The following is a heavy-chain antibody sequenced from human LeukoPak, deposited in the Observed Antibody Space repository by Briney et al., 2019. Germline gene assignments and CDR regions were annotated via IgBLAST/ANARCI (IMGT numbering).Heavy chain of an antibody. D-gene: IGHD6-13*01. CDR3: ARGAAADKLSWFDP. CDR1: CGSISSSSYY. Sequence: SETLSLTCTVSCGSISSSSYYWGWIRQPPGKGLEWIGCIYYSGSTYYKPSLKSRVTISVDTSKNQFSLKLSSVTAADTAVYYCARGAAADKLSWFDPWGQGTLVTVSS. CDR2: IYYSGST. V-gene: IGHV4-39*07. J-gene: IGHJ5*02.